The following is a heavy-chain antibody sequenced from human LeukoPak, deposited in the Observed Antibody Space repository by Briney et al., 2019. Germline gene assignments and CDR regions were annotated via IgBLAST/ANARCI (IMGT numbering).Heavy chain of an antibody. CDR1: GFTFDDYA. V-gene: IGHV3-43*02. J-gene: IGHJ4*02. CDR3: AKDLFAFSLIAGGFDY. CDR2: ISGDGGST. D-gene: IGHD2-15*01. Sequence: VHPGGSLRLSCAASGFTFDDYAMHWVRQAPGKGLEWVSPISGDGGSTYYADSVKGRFTISRDNSKNSLYLQMNSLRTEDTALYYCAKDLFAFSLIAGGFDYWGQGTLVTVSS.